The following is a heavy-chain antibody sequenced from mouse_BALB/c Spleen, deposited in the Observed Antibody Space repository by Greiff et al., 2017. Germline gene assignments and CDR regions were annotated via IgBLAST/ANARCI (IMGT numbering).Heavy chain of an antibody. CDR2: INPSNGGT. J-gene: IGHJ2*01. Sequence: VQLQQPGAELVKPGASVKLSCKASGYTFTSYYMYWVKQRPGQGLEWIGGINPSNGGTNFNEKFKSKAILTVDKSSSTAYMQLSSLTSEDSAVYYCTRQAYDGYYFDYWGQGTTLTVSS. CDR3: TRQAYDGYYFDY. D-gene: IGHD2-3*01. V-gene: IGHV1S81*02. CDR1: GYTFTSYY.